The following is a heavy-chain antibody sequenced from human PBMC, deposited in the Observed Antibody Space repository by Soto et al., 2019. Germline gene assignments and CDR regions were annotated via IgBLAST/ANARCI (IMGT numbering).Heavy chain of an antibody. CDR1: GVTFSSYA. CDR2: IIPIFGTA. Sequence: SVKVSCKASGVTFSSYAISWVRQAPGQGLEWMGGIIPIFGTANYAQKFQGRVTITADESTSTAYMELSSLRSEDTAVYYCARRPYYYYYGMDVWGQCPTVTVSS. CDR3: ARRPYYYYYGMDV. V-gene: IGHV1-69*13. J-gene: IGHJ6*02.